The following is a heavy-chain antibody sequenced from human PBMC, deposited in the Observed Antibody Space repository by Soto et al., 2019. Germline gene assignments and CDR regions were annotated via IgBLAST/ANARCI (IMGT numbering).Heavy chain of an antibody. V-gene: IGHV4-39*01. J-gene: IGHJ4*02. Sequence: SETLSLTCTVSGGSISSSSYYWGWIRQPPGKGLEWIGSISSSGSTYYNPSLKSRVTISVDTSKNQFSLKLSSVTAADTAVYYCARPIYCSGGSCYYFDYWGQGTLVTVSS. CDR1: GGSISSSSYY. CDR3: ARPIYCSGGSCYYFDY. CDR2: ISSSGST. D-gene: IGHD2-15*01.